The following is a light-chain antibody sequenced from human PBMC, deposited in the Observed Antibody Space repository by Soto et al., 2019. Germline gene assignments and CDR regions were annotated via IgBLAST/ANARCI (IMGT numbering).Light chain of an antibody. J-gene: IGKJ2*01. Sequence: ENVLTQSPGTLSLSPGERATLSCRTSQSIRNNYLAWYQQKRGQAPRLHIYGASSRATGIPDRFSCSGSGTDFTLTISRLETEEFAVYYCQQYGDSQEPFGKGTSLEI. CDR1: QSIRNNY. CDR2: GAS. V-gene: IGKV3-20*01. CDR3: QQYGDSQEP.